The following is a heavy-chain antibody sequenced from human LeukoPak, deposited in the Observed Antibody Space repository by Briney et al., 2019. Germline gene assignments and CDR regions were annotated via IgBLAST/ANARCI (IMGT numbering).Heavy chain of an antibody. D-gene: IGHD4-11*01. J-gene: IGHJ6*02. CDR3: ASDYSNYLSCYYYGMDV. CDR2: ISSSSSYI. V-gene: IGHV3-21*01. CDR1: GFTFSTYS. Sequence: GGSLRLSCAASGFTFSTYSMNWVRQAPGKGLEWVSSISSSSSYIYYADSVKGRFTISRDNAKNSLYLQMNSLRAEDTAVYYCASDYSNYLSCYYYGMDVWGQGTTVTVSS.